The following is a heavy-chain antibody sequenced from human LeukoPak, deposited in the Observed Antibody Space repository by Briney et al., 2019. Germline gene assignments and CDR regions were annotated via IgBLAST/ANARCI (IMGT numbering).Heavy chain of an antibody. J-gene: IGHJ4*02. Sequence: GGSLRLSCAASGFTFSSYAMSWVRQAPGKGLEWVSAISGSGGSTYYADSVKGRFTISRDKSKNTLYLQMNSLRAEDTAVYYFARDGRGYSGGGVDYWGQGTLVTVSS. CDR3: ARDGRGYSGGGVDY. V-gene: IGHV3-23*01. D-gene: IGHD5-18*01. CDR2: ISGSGGST. CDR1: GFTFSSYA.